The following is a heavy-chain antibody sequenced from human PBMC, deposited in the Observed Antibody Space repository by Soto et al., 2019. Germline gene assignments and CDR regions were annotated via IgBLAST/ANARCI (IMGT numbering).Heavy chain of an antibody. D-gene: IGHD3-9*01. J-gene: IGHJ6*03. V-gene: IGHV3-23*01. CDR3: AKDRLDVDV. CDR1: GFTVSSNY. CDR2: LGGSGGST. Sequence: GGSLRLSCAASGFTVSSNYMSWVRQAPGKGLEWVSVLGGSGGSTYYADSVKGRFTISRDNSKNTLYLQMNSLRAEDTAVYYCAKDRLDVDVWGKGTTVTVS.